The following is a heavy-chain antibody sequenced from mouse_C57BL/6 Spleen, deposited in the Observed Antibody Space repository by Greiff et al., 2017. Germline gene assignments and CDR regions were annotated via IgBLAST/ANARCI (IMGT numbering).Heavy chain of an antibody. J-gene: IGHJ3*01. V-gene: IGHV1-82*01. Sequence: QLQESGPELVKPGASVKISCKASGYAFSSSWMNWVKQRPGKGLEWIGRIYPGDGDTNYNGKFKGKATLTADKSSSTAYMQLSSLTSEDSAVYFCATQGTTGVPAWFAYWGQGTLVTVSA. CDR3: ATQGTTGVPAWFAY. CDR1: GYAFSSSW. CDR2: IYPGDGDT. D-gene: IGHD1-1*01.